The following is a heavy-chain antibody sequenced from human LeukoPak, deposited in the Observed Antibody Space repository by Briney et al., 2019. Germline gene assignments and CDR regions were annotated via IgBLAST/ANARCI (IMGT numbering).Heavy chain of an antibody. Sequence: PGGSLRLSCAASGFTFSDNYMTWVRQAPGKGLEWVSYISSSGSTIYYADSVKGRFTISRDNAKNSLYLQMNSLRAEDTAVYYCARVKVRGVIVLDYWGQGTLVTVSS. CDR3: ARVKVRGVIVLDY. CDR2: ISSSGSTI. CDR1: GFTFSDNY. D-gene: IGHD3-10*01. V-gene: IGHV3-11*04. J-gene: IGHJ4*02.